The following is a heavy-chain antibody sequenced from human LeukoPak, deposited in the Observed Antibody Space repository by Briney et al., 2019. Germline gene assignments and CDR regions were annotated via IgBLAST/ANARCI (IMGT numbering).Heavy chain of an antibody. J-gene: IGHJ4*02. CDR1: GYTFTSYA. CDR2: INAGNGNT. D-gene: IGHD3-22*01. V-gene: IGHV1-3*01. CDR3: ARGPYYYDSSGYFDY. Sequence: GASVKVSCKASGYTFTSYAMHWVRQAPGQRLEWMGWINAGNGNTKYSQKFQGRVTITRDTSASTAYMELSSLRSEDTAVYYCARGPYYYDSSGYFDYWGQGTLVTVSS.